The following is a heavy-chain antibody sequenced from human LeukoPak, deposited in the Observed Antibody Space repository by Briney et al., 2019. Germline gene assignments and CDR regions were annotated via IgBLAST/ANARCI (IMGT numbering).Heavy chain of an antibody. CDR3: EGWRSVAY. V-gene: IGHV3-23*01. J-gene: IGHJ4*01. CDR2: ISPRGDRL. Sequence: GGSLSLSCAASGLTFSSYDMSWVRHAPGKGLEWVSAISPRGDRLYYADSVKGRFTISRDNSKNTVYFQMNSVKVEDTAVYYCEGWRSVAYWGQGTLVTVSS. CDR1: GLTFSSYD. D-gene: IGHD4-23*01.